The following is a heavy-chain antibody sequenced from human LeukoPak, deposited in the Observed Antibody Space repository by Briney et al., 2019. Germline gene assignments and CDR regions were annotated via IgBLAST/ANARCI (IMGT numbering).Heavy chain of an antibody. CDR3: AREWIENWFDP. CDR1: GYTFTSYD. V-gene: IGHV1-8*03. D-gene: IGHD5-12*01. CDR2: MNPNSGNT. J-gene: IGHJ5*02. Sequence: ASVKVSCKASGYTFTSYDINWVRQATGQGLEWMGWMNPNSGNTGYAQKFQGRVTITRDTSVSTAYMELSSLRSEDMAVYYCAREWIENWFDPWGQGTLVTVSS.